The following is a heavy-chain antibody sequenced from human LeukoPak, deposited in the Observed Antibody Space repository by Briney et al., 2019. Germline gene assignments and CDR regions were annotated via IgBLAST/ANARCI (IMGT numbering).Heavy chain of an antibody. J-gene: IGHJ6*02. V-gene: IGHV4-34*01. CDR2: INHSGST. CDR3: ARGGIVGATLSSLYYYYGMDV. Sequence: SETLSLTCAVYGGSFSGYYWSWIRQPPGKGLEWIGEINHSGSTNYNPSLKSRVTISVDTSKNQFSLKLSSVTAADTAVYYCARGGIVGATLSSLYYYYGMDVWGQGTTVTVSS. CDR1: GGSFSGYY. D-gene: IGHD1-26*01.